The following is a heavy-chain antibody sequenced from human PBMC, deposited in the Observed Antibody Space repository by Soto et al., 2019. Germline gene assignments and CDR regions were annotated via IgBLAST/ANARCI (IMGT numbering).Heavy chain of an antibody. D-gene: IGHD2-15*01. V-gene: IGHV4-31*03. CDR1: GGSISSGGYY. CDR2: IYYSGST. J-gene: IGHJ4*02. Sequence: QVQLQESGPGLVKPSQTLSLTCTVSGGSISSGGYYWSWIRQHTGKGLEWIGYIYYSGSTYYNPSLKSRVTISVDTSKNQFSLKLSSVTAADTAVYYCAREGDGGSSPIYADWGQGTLVTVSS. CDR3: AREGDGGSSPIYAD.